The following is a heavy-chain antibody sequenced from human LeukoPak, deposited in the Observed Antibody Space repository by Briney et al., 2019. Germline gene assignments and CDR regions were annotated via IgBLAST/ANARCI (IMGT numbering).Heavy chain of an antibody. CDR3: ARRYGYCSSTSCFNIGGWFDP. J-gene: IGHJ5*02. CDR2: IYPGDSDT. CDR1: GYSFTSYW. Sequence: GESLKISCKGSGYSFTSYWIGWVRQMPGKGLEWMGIIYPGDSDTRYSPSFQGQVTISADKSISTGYLQWSSLKASDTAMYYCARRYGYCSSTSCFNIGGWFDPWGQGTLVTVSS. V-gene: IGHV5-51*01. D-gene: IGHD2-2*01.